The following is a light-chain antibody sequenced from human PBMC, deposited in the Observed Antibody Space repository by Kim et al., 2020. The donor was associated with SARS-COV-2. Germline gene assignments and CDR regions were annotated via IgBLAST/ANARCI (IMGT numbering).Light chain of an antibody. CDR2: DAS. Sequence: AIPICWATHRGSSSRLAWYQQKLGQAPRLLIYDASSREAGVPYRFRGSGSGTDFTLTISRLEPEDFAVYYCQQYHRPPWTFGQGTKVDIK. CDR3: QQYHRPPWT. CDR1: HRGSSSR. J-gene: IGKJ1*01. V-gene: IGKV3-20*01.